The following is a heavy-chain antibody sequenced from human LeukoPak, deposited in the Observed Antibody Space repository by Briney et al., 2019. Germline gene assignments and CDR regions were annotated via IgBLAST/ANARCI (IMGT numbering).Heavy chain of an antibody. CDR1: GYTFTNYG. J-gene: IGHJ4*02. D-gene: IGHD2-21*01. CDR3: VMWPPNGEFDY. CDR2: ITAYNGKT. V-gene: IGHV1-18*01. Sequence: ASDPVSCKTSGYTFTNYGISWVRQAPGQGLEWMGWITAYNGKTNYAQKFQGRVTMTTDTPTSAVYMELRSLRSDDTAVYYCVMWPPNGEFDYWGQGTLVTVSS.